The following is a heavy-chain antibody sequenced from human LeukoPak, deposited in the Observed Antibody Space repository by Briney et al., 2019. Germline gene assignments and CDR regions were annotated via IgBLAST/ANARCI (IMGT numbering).Heavy chain of an antibody. CDR3: ARHYSGTYSDY. CDR1: GFSFTNYW. J-gene: IGHJ4*02. Sequence: GESLKISCKGSGFSFTNYWIGWVRQMPGKGLEWMGIIYPGDSDTRYSPSFQGQVTISVDKYISTAYLQWSSLKASDTAMFYCARHYSGTYSDYWGQGTLVTVSS. D-gene: IGHD1-26*01. V-gene: IGHV5-51*01. CDR2: IYPGDSDT.